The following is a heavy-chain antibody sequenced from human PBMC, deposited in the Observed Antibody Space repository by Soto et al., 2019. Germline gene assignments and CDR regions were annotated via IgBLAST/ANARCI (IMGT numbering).Heavy chain of an antibody. CDR1: GFSLTSPAVG. D-gene: IGHD6-19*01. CDR2: IYWDDDK. V-gene: IGHV2-5*02. Sequence: QITLKESGPTLVKPTQTLTLTCTFSGFSLTSPAVGVNWIRQPPGKALEWLALIYWDDDKQYSPSLKSSLTITKDTSKSQVVLTMTNMDPVDTATYYCAHGSGWLSDYWGQGTLVTVSS. CDR3: AHGSGWLSDY. J-gene: IGHJ4*02.